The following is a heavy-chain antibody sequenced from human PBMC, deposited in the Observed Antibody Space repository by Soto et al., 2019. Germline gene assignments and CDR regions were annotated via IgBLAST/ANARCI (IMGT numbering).Heavy chain of an antibody. J-gene: IGHJ4*02. CDR3: AKGRTYFDF. CDR1: GFTFSDYA. CDR2: ISDGDGDT. Sequence: EVVLLQSGGDLVQPGGSLRLSCAASGFTFSDYAMTWVRQAPGKGLEWVSDISDGDGDTHYADSVRGRFVISRDNSKNTLFLEMNSLRAEDAAVYYCAKGRTYFDFWGQGSLATVSS. V-gene: IGHV3-23*01.